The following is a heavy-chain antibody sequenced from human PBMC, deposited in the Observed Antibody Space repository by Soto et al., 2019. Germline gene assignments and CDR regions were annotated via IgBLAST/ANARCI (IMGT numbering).Heavy chain of an antibody. D-gene: IGHD6-19*01. CDR3: ARASRSGWGLDAFDI. CDR2: ISAYNGNT. Sequence: ASVKVSCKASGYTFTSYGISWVRQAPGQGLEWMGWISAYNGNTNYAQKLQGRVTMTTDTSTSTAYMELRSLRSDDTAVYYCARASRSGWGLDAFDIWGQGTMVTVSS. J-gene: IGHJ3*02. V-gene: IGHV1-18*04. CDR1: GYTFTSYG.